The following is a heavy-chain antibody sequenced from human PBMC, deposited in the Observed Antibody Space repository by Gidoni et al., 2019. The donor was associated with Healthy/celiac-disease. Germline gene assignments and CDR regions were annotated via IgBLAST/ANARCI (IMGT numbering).Heavy chain of an antibody. V-gene: IGHV1-18*01. CDR2: ISAYNGNT. D-gene: IGHD6-19*01. CDR1: GYTFTSYV. Sequence: QVQLLQSGAEVQKPGASVKVCCKASGYTFTSYVNSWVRQDPGQGLEWMGWISAYNGNTNYAQKLQGRVTMTTDTSTSTAYMELRSLRSDDTAVYYCARDYGQWLPRPGWFDPWGQGTLVTVSS. J-gene: IGHJ5*02. CDR3: ARDYGQWLPRPGWFDP.